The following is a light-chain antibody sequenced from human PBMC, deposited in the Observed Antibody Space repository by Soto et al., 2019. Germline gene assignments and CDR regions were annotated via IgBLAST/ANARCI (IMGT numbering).Light chain of an antibody. V-gene: IGKV1-9*01. CDR3: QQLNTYPLT. J-gene: IGKJ5*01. Sequence: DIQLTQSPSFLSASVGDRVTFTCRASQAINSYLAWYQQKPGKAPKLLIFAASTLQSGVPSRFSGSGFGTEFTLTIRSVHPDDFATYFCQQLNTYPLTFGQGTRLDIK. CDR1: QAINSY. CDR2: AAS.